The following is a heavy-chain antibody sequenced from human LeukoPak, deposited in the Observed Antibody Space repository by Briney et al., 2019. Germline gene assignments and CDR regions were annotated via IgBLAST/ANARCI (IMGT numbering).Heavy chain of an antibody. CDR2: IYSGGST. CDR1: GFTVSSNY. J-gene: IGHJ6*02. D-gene: IGHD3-22*01. Sequence: GGSLRLSCAASGFTVSSNYMSWVRQAPGKGLEWVSVIYSGGSTYYADSVKGRFTISRHNSKNTLYLQMNSLRAEDTAVYYCAKDAPYYYDSSGYYLYYYGMDVWGQGTTVTVSS. CDR3: AKDAPYYYDSSGYYLYYYGMDV. V-gene: IGHV3-53*04.